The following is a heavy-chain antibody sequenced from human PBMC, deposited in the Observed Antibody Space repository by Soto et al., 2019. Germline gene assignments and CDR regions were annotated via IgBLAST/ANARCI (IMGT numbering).Heavy chain of an antibody. CDR3: ARFLGGDGYKDAFDI. CDR1: GGTFRSYT. CDR2: IIPILNIP. V-gene: IGHV1-69*02. D-gene: IGHD3-16*01. J-gene: IGHJ3*02. Sequence: SVKVSCKASGGTFRSYTISWVRLAPGQGLEWMGRIIPILNIPEYAQKFEGRVTITADKSTTTVYMEVSGLRSDDTAVYYCARFLGGDGYKDAFDIWGQGTMVTVSS.